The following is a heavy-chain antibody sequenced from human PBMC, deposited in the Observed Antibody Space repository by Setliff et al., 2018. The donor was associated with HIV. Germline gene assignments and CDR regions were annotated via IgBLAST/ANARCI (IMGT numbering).Heavy chain of an antibody. J-gene: IGHJ6*02. V-gene: IGHV4-59*08. CDR1: GGSMGSHY. CDR2: IHYTGIS. Sequence: SETLSLTCVISGGSMGSHYWSWIRQSPGKGLEWIGNIHYTGISDINPSLKRRATISLDRSKNQFSLKLSSVTAADTAVYYCARRGDFFYYAMDVWGQGTTVTVSS. CDR3: ARRGDFFYYAMDV.